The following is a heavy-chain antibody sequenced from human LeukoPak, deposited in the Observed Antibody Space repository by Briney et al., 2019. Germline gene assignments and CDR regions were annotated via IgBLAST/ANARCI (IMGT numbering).Heavy chain of an antibody. Sequence: PSETLSLTCTVSGGSISSYYWSWIWQPPGKGLEWIGYIYYSGSTNYNPSLKSRVTISVDTSKNQFSLKLSSVTAADTAVYYCARGGYRPIDFDYWGQGTLVTVSS. CDR1: GGSISSYY. J-gene: IGHJ4*02. V-gene: IGHV4-59*01. CDR3: ARGGYRPIDFDY. D-gene: IGHD3-16*02. CDR2: IYYSGST.